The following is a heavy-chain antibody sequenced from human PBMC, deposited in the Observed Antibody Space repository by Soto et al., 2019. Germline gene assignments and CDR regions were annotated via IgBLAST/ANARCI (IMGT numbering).Heavy chain of an antibody. Sequence: GGSLRLSCAASGFTFSNAWMNWVRQAPGKGLEWVGRIKSKTDGGTTDYAAPVKGRFTISRDDSKNTLYLQMNSLKTEDTAVYYCTTDPTETIVGASQSLDYWGQGTLVTVSS. J-gene: IGHJ4*02. CDR3: TTDPTETIVGASQSLDY. CDR1: GFTFSNAW. V-gene: IGHV3-15*07. D-gene: IGHD1-26*01. CDR2: IKSKTDGGTT.